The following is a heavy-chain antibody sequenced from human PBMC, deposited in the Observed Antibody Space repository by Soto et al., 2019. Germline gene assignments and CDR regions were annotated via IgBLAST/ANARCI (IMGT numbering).Heavy chain of an antibody. CDR3: ARRAGPHDFQH. CDR2: IYYSGST. CDR1: GGSISSYY. J-gene: IGHJ1*01. V-gene: IGHV4-59*08. Sequence: PSETLSLTCTVSGGSISSYYWSWIRQPPGKGLEWIGYIYYSGSTNYNPSLKSRVTISVDTSKNQFSLKLSSVTAADTAVYYCARRAGPHDFQHWGQGTLVTVSS.